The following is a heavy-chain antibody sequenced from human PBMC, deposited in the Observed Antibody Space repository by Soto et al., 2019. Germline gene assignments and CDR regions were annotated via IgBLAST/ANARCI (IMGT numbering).Heavy chain of an antibody. CDR3: ASYYDFWSGYVISDY. V-gene: IGHV3-11*06. J-gene: IGHJ4*02. Sequence: GSLRLSCAASGFTFSDYYMSWIRQAPGKGLEWVSYISSSSYTNYADSVKGRFTISRDNAKNSLYLQMNSLRDEDTAVYYCASYYDFWSGYVISDYWGQGTLVTVSS. CDR1: GFTFSDYY. CDR2: ISSSSYT. D-gene: IGHD3-3*01.